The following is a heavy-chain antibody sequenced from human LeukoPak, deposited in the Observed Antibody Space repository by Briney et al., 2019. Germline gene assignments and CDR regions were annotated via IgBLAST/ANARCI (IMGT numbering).Heavy chain of an antibody. Sequence: PGGSLRFSCAASGFTFDDYALHWVRQAPGKGLEWVSGITWNTGSIGYADSVKGRFTVSRDNAKNSLYLQMNSLGADDTALYYCAKDRGGSYFDAFDIWGQGTLVTVSS. CDR3: AKDRGGSYFDAFDI. CDR2: ITWNTGSI. CDR1: GFTFDDYA. D-gene: IGHD1-26*01. J-gene: IGHJ3*02. V-gene: IGHV3-9*01.